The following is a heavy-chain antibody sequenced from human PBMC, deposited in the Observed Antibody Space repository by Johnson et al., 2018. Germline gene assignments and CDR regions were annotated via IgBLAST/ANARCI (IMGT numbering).Heavy chain of an antibody. D-gene: IGHD1-14*01. CDR2: IWYDGSNK. CDR1: GFTFSDYY. Sequence: QLVESGGGVVQPGRSLRLSCAASGFTFSDYYMSWIRQAPGKGLAWVAVIWYDGSNKYYADSVKGRFTISRDKSKNTLYLQMNSLRAEDTAVYYCARVPEYYYYGMDVWGQGTTVTVSS. V-gene: IGHV3-33*08. CDR3: ARVPEYYYYGMDV. J-gene: IGHJ6*02.